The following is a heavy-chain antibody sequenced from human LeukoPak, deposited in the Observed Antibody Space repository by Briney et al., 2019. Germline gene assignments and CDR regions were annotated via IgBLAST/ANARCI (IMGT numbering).Heavy chain of an antibody. CDR1: GYTFTSYA. D-gene: IGHD6-13*01. Sequence: GASVKVSCKASGYTFTSYAMHWVRQAPGQRLEWMGWINAGNGNTKYSQKFQGRVTITRDTSASTAYMELSSLRSEDTAVNYCARNNAAAALAYYFDYWGQGTLVTVSS. CDR2: INAGNGNT. J-gene: IGHJ4*02. V-gene: IGHV1-3*01. CDR3: ARNNAAAALAYYFDY.